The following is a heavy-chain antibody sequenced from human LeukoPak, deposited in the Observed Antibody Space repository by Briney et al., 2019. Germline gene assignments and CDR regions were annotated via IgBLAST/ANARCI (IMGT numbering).Heavy chain of an antibody. CDR2: ISDDSSFT. CDR1: GLVFGKYA. Sequence: PGGSLRLSCAASGLVFGKYAMAWVRQAPGKGLECVSIISDDSSFTYYLDSVKGRSTIFRDNSKNTLYLHMNSLKAEDTAVYYCAKPRISSSDWYYGYWGQGTLVTVSS. V-gene: IGHV3-23*01. J-gene: IGHJ4*02. D-gene: IGHD6-19*01. CDR3: AKPRISSSDWYYGY.